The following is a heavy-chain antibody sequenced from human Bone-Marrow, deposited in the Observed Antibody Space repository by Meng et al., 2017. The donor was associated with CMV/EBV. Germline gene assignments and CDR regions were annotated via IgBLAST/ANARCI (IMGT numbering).Heavy chain of an antibody. CDR3: AERGGGY. V-gene: IGHV4-59*11. J-gene: IGHJ4*02. Sequence: VQLQHPGPGLVKPSETLSPTCRVSGVSISTHYWSWIRQTPGKGLEWIASIHYTGRADYSPSLKSRVTVSVDTSDSQLSLKLSSVTTADTAMYYCAERGGGYWGQGILVTVSS. D-gene: IGHD1-1*01. CDR2: IHYTGRA. CDR1: GVSISTHY.